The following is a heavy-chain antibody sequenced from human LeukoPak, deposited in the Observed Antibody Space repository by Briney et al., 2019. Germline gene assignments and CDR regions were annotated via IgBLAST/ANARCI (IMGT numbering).Heavy chain of an antibody. J-gene: IGHJ6*02. CDR1: GYTFTGYY. D-gene: IGHD1-1*01. CDR2: INPNSGGT. Sequence: GASVKVSCKASGYTFTGYYMHWVRQAPGQGLEWMGWINPNSGGTNYAQKFQGRVTMTRDTSISTAYMELSRLRSDDTAVYYCARFGYGEIRGRLDLERRYYYYGMDVWGQGTTVTVSS. V-gene: IGHV1-2*02. CDR3: ARFGYGEIRGRLDLERRYYYYGMDV.